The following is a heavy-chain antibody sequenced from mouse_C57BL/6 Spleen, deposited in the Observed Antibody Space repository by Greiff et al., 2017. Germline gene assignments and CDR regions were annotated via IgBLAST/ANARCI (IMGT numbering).Heavy chain of an antibody. Sequence: DVKLVESGPGLVKPSQSLSLTCSVTGYSITSGYYWNWIRQFPGNKLEWMGYISYDGSNNYNPSLKNRISITRDTSKNQFFLKLNSVTTEDTATYYCARAHGYPYWYFDVWGTGTTVTVSS. CDR1: GYSITSGYY. J-gene: IGHJ1*03. CDR2: ISYDGSN. D-gene: IGHD2-2*01. CDR3: ARAHGYPYWYFDV. V-gene: IGHV3-6*01.